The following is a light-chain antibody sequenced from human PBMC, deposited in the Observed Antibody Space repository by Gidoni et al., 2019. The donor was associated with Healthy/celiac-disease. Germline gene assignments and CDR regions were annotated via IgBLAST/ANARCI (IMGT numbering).Light chain of an antibody. CDR1: QSVLYSSNNKNY. J-gene: IGKJ2*01. CDR3: QQYYSTPPMYT. V-gene: IGKV4-1*01. Sequence: DIVMTHSPDSLAVSLGERATINCKSSQSVLYSSNNKNYLAWYQQKPGQPPKLLIYWASTRESGVPDRFSGSGSGTDFTLPISGLQAEDVAVYYCQQYYSTPPMYTFGQGTKLEIK. CDR2: WAS.